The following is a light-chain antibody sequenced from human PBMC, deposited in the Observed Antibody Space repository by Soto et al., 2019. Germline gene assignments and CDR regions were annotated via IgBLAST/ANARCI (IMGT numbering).Light chain of an antibody. CDR1: QSIGLA. Sequence: EMVLTHSPATLSLSPGERATLSCRASQSIGLAIAWYQHKPGQAPRLLIFYASQTATGIPARCRGSGSGTDFTLSISSLEPEDFAVYYCQQHTDRPPWTCGQGTKVESK. CDR2: YAS. V-gene: IGKV3-11*01. CDR3: QQHTDRPPWT. J-gene: IGKJ1*01.